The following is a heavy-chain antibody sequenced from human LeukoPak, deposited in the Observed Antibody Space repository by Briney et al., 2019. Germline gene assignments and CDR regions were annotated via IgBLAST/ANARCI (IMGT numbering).Heavy chain of an antibody. Sequence: ASVKVSCKVSGYTFTDYYMHWVRQAPGKGLEWMGLVCPEDGETIYAEKFQGRVTITADTSKDTAYMELSSLRSEDTAVYYCATVEYAFDIWGQGTMVTVSS. CDR3: ATVEYAFDI. J-gene: IGHJ3*02. CDR1: GYTFTDYY. CDR2: VCPEDGET. V-gene: IGHV1-69-2*01. D-gene: IGHD5-24*01.